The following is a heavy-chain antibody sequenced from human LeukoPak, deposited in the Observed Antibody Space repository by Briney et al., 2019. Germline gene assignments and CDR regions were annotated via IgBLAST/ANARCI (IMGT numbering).Heavy chain of an antibody. CDR1: GFTVSSNY. V-gene: IGHV3-53*01. J-gene: IGHJ4*02. D-gene: IGHD1-26*01. CDR3: ASILARPGRDY. Sequence: PGGSLRLSCAASGFTVSSNYMSWVRQAPGKGLEWVSVIYSGGSTYYADSVKGRFTISRDNSKNTLYLQMNSLRAEDTAVYYCASILARPGRDYWGQGTLVTVSS. CDR2: IYSGGST.